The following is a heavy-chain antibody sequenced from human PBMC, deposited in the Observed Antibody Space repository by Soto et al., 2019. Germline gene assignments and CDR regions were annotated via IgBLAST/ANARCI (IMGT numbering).Heavy chain of an antibody. CDR1: GGSIRSYY. CDR3: ARRYGGAFDI. V-gene: IGHV4-59*08. CDR2: IYCSGST. D-gene: IGHD4-17*01. Sequence: PSETLSLTCTVSGGSIRSYYWSWIRQPPGKGLEWNGYIYCSGSTNYNPSLKSRVTIPVDTSKRRFALKLSSVTAAVTAVYYCARRYGGAFDIWGQGTMVTVSS. J-gene: IGHJ3*02.